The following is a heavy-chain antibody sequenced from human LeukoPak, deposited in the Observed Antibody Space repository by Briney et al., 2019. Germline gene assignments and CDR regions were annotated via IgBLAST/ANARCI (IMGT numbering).Heavy chain of an antibody. V-gene: IGHV4-59*01. Sequence: KPSETLSLTCTVSGGSISSYYWSWIRQPPGKGLEWIGYIYYSGSTNYNPSLKSRVTISVDTSKNQFSLKLSSVTAADTAVYYCARYGDYEGGGFDYWGQGTLVTVSS. CDR2: IYYSGST. J-gene: IGHJ4*02. CDR3: ARYGDYEGGGFDY. D-gene: IGHD4-17*01. CDR1: GGSISSYY.